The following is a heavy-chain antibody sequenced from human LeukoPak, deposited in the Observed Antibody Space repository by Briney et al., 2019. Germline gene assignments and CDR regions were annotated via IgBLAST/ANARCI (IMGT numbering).Heavy chain of an antibody. V-gene: IGHV1-18*01. CDR3: ARVADYGSGSHLFDY. CDR1: GYTFLNYD. D-gene: IGHD3-10*01. CDR2: ISAHNYNT. J-gene: IGHJ4*02. Sequence: GASVKVSCKASGYTFLNYDFTWVRQAPGQGLEWMGWISAHNYNTKYAQRFQGRVTMTADTSTTTAYMELRSLRSDDTAVYYCARVADYGSGSHLFDYWGQGTLAAVSS.